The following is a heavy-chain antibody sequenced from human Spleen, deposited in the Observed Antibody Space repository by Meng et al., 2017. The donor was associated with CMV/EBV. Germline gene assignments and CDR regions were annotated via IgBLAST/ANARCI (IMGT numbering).Heavy chain of an antibody. V-gene: IGHV3-7*01. J-gene: IGHJ4*03. CDR3: VRDLGYSTSSFDY. D-gene: IGHD6-13*01. CDR1: GFGFSEYW. Sequence: GESLKISCAASGFGFSEYWMTWVRQAPGRGLQWVDHINQAGSEETYVDSVKGRFTISRDNAKNSLYLQMNSLRGEDTAVYYCVRDLGYSTSSFDYWGQGTTVTVSS. CDR2: INQAGSEE.